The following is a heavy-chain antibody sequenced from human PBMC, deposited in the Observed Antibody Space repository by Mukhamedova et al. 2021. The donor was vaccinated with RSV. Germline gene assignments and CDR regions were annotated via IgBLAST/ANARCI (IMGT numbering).Heavy chain of an antibody. V-gene: IGHV5-51*01. CDR3: AKSRGPQYSETDFDF. Sequence: EWLGIIYPGDSDTRYGPSSQGQVTISADKSISTAYLQWLSLGASDTAMYYCAKSRGPQYSETDFDFWGQGTLVTVPS. CDR2: IYPGDSDT. D-gene: IGHD5-18*01. J-gene: IGHJ4*02.